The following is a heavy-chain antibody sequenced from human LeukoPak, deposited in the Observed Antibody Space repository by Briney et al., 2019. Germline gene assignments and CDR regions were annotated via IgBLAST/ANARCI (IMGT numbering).Heavy chain of an antibody. V-gene: IGHV1-46*01. Sequence: GASVKVSCKASGYTFTGYYMHWVRQAPGQGLEWMGIINPSGGSTSYAQKFQGRVTMTRDMSTSTVYMELSSLRSEDTAVYYCARGVGRSGWTNEHFDYWGQGTLVTVSS. CDR2: INPSGGST. D-gene: IGHD6-19*01. J-gene: IGHJ4*02. CDR1: GYTFTGYY. CDR3: ARGVGRSGWTNEHFDY.